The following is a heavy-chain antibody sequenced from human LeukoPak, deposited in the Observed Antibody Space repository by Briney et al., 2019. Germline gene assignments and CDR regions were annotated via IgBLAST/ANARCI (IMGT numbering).Heavy chain of an antibody. V-gene: IGHV3-74*01. CDR1: GFTFSSYW. D-gene: IGHD5-12*01. Sequence: GGSLRLSCAASGFTFSSYWMHWVRHAPGKGLVWVSRINSDGSSASYADSVKGRFTISRDNAKNTLYLQMNSLRAEDTAVYYCARGPDIVATITGYYYYYGMDVWGQGTTVTVSS. CDR2: INSDGSSA. CDR3: ARGPDIVATITGYYYYYGMDV. J-gene: IGHJ6*02.